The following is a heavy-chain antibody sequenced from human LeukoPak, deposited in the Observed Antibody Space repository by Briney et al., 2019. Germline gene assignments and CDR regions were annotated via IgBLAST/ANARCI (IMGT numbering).Heavy chain of an antibody. CDR1: GFTFDDYA. D-gene: IGHD5-12*01. V-gene: IGHV3-43D*03. CDR3: AKDGGYGSPHVGVFEF. J-gene: IGHJ4*02. Sequence: PGGSLRLSCAASGFTFDDYAMHWVRQAPGKGLEWVSLISWDGGSTYYADSVEGRFTISRDNSRNSLYLQMNSLRAEDTALYYCAKDGGYGSPHVGVFEFWGQGTLVTVSS. CDR2: ISWDGGST.